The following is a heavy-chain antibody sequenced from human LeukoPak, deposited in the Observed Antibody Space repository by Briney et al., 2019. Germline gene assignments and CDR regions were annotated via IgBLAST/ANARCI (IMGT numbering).Heavy chain of an antibody. CDR2: IYYSGST. CDR1: GGSISSYY. V-gene: IGHV4-59*12. J-gene: IGHJ3*02. CDR3: ARDPPAYYGSGSYGGLAYDAFDI. D-gene: IGHD3-10*01. Sequence: SETLSLTCTVSGGSISSYYWSWIRQPPGKGLEWIGYIYYSGSTNYNPSLKSRVTISVDTSKNQFSLKLSSVTAADTAVYYCARDPPAYYGSGSYGGLAYDAFDIWGQGTMVTVSS.